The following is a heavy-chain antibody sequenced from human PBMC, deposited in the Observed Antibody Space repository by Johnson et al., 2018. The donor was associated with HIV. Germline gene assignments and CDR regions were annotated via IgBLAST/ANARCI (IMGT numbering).Heavy chain of an antibody. J-gene: IGHJ3*01. CDR2: IYSGGTT. D-gene: IGHD1-26*01. Sequence: VQLVESGGGLIQPGGSLRLSCAASGFTVSSNYMSWVRQAPGKGLEWVSVIYSGGTTYYADSVKGRFTISRDNSKNKLYLQMNSLRAEDTAVYYCARESANSGRYSGAFDVWGQGTMVIVSS. CDR3: ARESANSGRYSGAFDV. CDR1: GFTVSSNY. V-gene: IGHV3-53*01.